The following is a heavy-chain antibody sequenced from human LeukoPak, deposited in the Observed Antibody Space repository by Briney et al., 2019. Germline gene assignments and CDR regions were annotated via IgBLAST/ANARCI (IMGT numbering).Heavy chain of an antibody. J-gene: IGHJ4*02. Sequence: GGSLRLSCAASGFTFSNYWMSWVRQAPGKGLEWVANIKQDGSQTHYVDSVKGRFTISRDNAKNSLYLQMNSLRAEDTAVYYCARVYYDFWSGYLNFDYWGQGTLVTVSS. CDR2: IKQDGSQT. CDR1: GFTFSNYW. V-gene: IGHV3-7*01. CDR3: ARVYYDFWSGYLNFDY. D-gene: IGHD3-3*01.